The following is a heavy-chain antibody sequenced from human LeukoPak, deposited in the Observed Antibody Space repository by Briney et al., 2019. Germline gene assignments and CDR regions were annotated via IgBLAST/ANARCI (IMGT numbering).Heavy chain of an antibody. CDR3: ARLGDIVVIPVARD. Sequence: PSETLSLTCTVSGYSISTGYYWAWIRQPPGKGLEWIGNIFNSGSTYYNPSIRSRVTISLDTSNNQFSLKLNSVTAADTAVYYCARLGDIVVIPVARDWGQGTLVTVSS. CDR1: GYSISTGYY. J-gene: IGHJ4*02. D-gene: IGHD2-2*01. V-gene: IGHV4-38-2*02. CDR2: IFNSGST.